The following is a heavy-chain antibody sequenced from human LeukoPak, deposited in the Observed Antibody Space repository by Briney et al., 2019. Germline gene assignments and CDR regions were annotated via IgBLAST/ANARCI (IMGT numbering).Heavy chain of an antibody. J-gene: IGHJ4*02. V-gene: IGHV3-21*01. Sequence: GGSLRLSCAASGFTFSSYSMNWVRQAPGKGLEWVSSISSSSSYIYYADSVKGRFTISRDNAKNSLYLQMNSLRAEDTAVYYCARLLLADRSGTDYWDQGTLVTVSS. D-gene: IGHD6-25*01. CDR1: GFTFSSYS. CDR2: ISSSSSYI. CDR3: ARLLLADRSGTDY.